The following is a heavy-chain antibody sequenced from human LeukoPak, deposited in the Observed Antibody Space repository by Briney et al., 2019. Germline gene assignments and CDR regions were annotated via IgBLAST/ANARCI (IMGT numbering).Heavy chain of an antibody. J-gene: IGHJ4*02. CDR1: GFTFSSCA. CDR3: AKGGSYSDSSDYYFRFDH. D-gene: IGHD3-22*01. V-gene: IGHV3-23*01. Sequence: PGGSLRLSCAASGFTFSSCAMSWVRQAPGKGLEWVSGISGSAVSTYYADSVKGRFTVSRDNSKNTLYLQMNSLRAEDTAVYYCAKGGSYSDSSDYYFRFDHWGQGTLVTVSS. CDR2: ISGSAVST.